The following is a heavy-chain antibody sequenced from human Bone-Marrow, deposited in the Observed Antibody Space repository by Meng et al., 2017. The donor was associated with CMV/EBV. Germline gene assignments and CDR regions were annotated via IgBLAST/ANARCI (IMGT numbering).Heavy chain of an antibody. D-gene: IGHD2-2*01. CDR3: ARDRYCSSTSCLGPGFDP. Sequence: SVKVSCKASGGTFSSYAISWVRQAPGQGLEWMGGIIPIFGTANYEQKFQGRVTITTDESTSTAYMELSRLRSEDTAVYYCARDRYCSSTSCLGPGFDPWGEGTLVTVSS. CDR1: GGTFSSYA. CDR2: IIPIFGTA. J-gene: IGHJ5*02. V-gene: IGHV1-69*05.